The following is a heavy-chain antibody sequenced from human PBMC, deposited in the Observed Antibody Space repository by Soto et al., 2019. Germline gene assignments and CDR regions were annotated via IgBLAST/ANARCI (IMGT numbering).Heavy chain of an antibody. CDR1: GFTFSSYS. J-gene: IGHJ4*02. V-gene: IGHV3-23*01. D-gene: IGHD3-3*01. Sequence: GSLRLSCAASGFTFSSYSMSWVRQAPGKGLEWVSAISGSGGSTYYADSVKGRFTISRDNSKNTLYLQMNSLRAEDTAVYYCARQTYYDFWSGYLMGNYFDYWGQGTLVTVSS. CDR2: ISGSGGST. CDR3: ARQTYYDFWSGYLMGNYFDY.